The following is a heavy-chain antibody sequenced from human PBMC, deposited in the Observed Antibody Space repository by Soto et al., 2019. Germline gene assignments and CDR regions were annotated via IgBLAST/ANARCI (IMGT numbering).Heavy chain of an antibody. CDR3: ATLNGYDD. J-gene: IGHJ4*02. CDR2: IDNTGSSA. Sequence: EVRLVESGGGLVQPGGSLRLSCAASGFPFSSHWLQWVRQVPGRGLVWVSRIDNTGSSAIYADSVRGRFTVSRDNAKDTLYLHMNSLRAEDTAVYYCATLNGYDDWCQGTLVTVSS. V-gene: IGHV3-74*01. D-gene: IGHD5-12*01. CDR1: GFPFSSHW.